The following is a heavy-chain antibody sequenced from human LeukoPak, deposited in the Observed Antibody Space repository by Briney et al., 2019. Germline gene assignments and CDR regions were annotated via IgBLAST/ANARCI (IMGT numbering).Heavy chain of an antibody. CDR2: ISGSGGST. J-gene: IGHJ4*02. CDR3: AKGPRALEHSTHLFDY. V-gene: IGHV3-23*01. CDR1: GFTFSSYA. Sequence: KTGGSLRLSCAASGFTFSSYAMSWVRAAPGKGVEWGSAISGSGGSTYYAHSVNGRFTISRHNSKNPLYLQMNSLRAEDTPIYYCAKGPRALEHSTHLFDYWSQGTLVTVSS. D-gene: IGHD1/OR15-1a*01.